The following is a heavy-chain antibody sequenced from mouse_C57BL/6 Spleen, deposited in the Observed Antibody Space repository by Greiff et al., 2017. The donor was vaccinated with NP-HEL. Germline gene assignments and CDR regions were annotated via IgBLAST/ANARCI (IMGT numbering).Heavy chain of an antibody. CDR3: ARGLRNYAMDY. Sequence: VQLKESGGDLVKPGGSLKLSCAASGFTFSSYGMSWVRQTPDKRLEWVATISSGGSYTYYPDSVKGRFTISRDNAKNTLYLQMSSLKSEDTAMYYCARGLRNYAMDYWGQGTSVTVSS. V-gene: IGHV5-6*01. D-gene: IGHD1-1*01. J-gene: IGHJ4*01. CDR2: ISSGGSYT. CDR1: GFTFSSYG.